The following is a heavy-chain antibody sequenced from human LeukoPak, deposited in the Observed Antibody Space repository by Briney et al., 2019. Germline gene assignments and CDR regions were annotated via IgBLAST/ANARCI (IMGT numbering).Heavy chain of an antibody. CDR2: IYHSGST. CDR3: ASIGYCTNGVCYRGDY. D-gene: IGHD2-8*01. CDR1: GGSISSSNW. J-gene: IGHJ4*02. V-gene: IGHV4-4*02. Sequence: PSETLSLTCAVSGGSISSSNWRSWVRQPPGKGLEWIGEIYHSGSTNYNPSLKSRVTISVDKSKNQFSLKLSSVTAADTAVYYCASIGYCTNGVCYRGDYWGQGTLVTVSS.